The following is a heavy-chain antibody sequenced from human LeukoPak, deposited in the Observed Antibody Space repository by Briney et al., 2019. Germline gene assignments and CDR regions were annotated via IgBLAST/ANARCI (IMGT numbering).Heavy chain of an antibody. V-gene: IGHV4-34*01. D-gene: IGHD3-10*01. J-gene: IGHJ3*02. CDR3: ASPGSGRHAFDI. CDR2: INHSGST. Sequence: SETLSLTRAVYGGSFSGYYWSWIRQPPGKGLEGIGEINHSGSTNYNPSLKSRVTISVDTSKNQFSLKLNSVTAADTAVYYCASPGSGRHAFDIWGQGTMVTVSS. CDR1: GGSFSGYY.